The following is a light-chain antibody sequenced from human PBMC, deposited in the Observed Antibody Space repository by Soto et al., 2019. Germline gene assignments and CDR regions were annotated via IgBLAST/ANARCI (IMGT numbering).Light chain of an antibody. Sequence: AIRMTQSPSSFSASTGDRVTITCRASQGISSYLAWYQQKPGKAPKLLIYAASTLQSGVPSRFSGSGSGTDFTLTISCLQSEDFATYYCQQYNNWPPLTFGGGTKVEIK. CDR1: QGISSY. V-gene: IGKV1-8*01. CDR2: AAS. J-gene: IGKJ4*01. CDR3: QQYNNWPPLT.